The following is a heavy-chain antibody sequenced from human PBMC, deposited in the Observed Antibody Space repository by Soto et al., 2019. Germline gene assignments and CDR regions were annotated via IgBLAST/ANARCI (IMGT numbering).Heavy chain of an antibody. CDR3: ARDTWIQLYYYYCMHV. CDR2: IYYSGST. Sequence: SETLSLTCTVSGGSISSSSYYWGWIRQPPGKGLEWIGSIYYSGSTYYNPSLKSRVTISVDTSKNQFSLKLSSVTAADTAVYYCARDTWIQLYYYYCMHVWGQGTTVTVSS. V-gene: IGHV4-39*02. J-gene: IGHJ6*02. D-gene: IGHD5-18*01. CDR1: GGSISSSSYY.